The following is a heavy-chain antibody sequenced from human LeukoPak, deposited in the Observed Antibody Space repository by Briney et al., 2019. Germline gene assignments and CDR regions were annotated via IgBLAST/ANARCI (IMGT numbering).Heavy chain of an antibody. D-gene: IGHD3-16*01. CDR3: ARGNAFGVDY. CDR1: GFTFDDYA. CDR2: ISWNSGSI. Sequence: SLRLSWGASGFTFDDYAMHWGLQAPGEGLEWVSGISWNSGSIGYADSVKGRFTISRDNAKNSLYLQMNSLRAEDTALYYCARGNAFGVDYWGQGTLVTVSS. J-gene: IGHJ4*02. V-gene: IGHV3-9*01.